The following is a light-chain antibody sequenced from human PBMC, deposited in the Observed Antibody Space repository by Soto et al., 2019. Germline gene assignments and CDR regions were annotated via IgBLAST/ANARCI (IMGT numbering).Light chain of an antibody. J-gene: IGKJ1*01. CDR1: QSISGW. CDR3: QQYNNYRT. V-gene: IGKV1-5*01. CDR2: DAS. Sequence: GNSVPIHVRASQSISGWLAWYQQKPGKAPKLIIYDASSLESGVPSRFSGSGSGTEFTLTISSLQPDDFATYYCQQYNNYRTFCQGTKADIK.